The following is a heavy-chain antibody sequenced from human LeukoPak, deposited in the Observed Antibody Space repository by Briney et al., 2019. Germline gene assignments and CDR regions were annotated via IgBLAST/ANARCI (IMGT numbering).Heavy chain of an antibody. CDR1: GGTFSSYA. J-gene: IGHJ6*03. CDR2: IIPIFGTA. D-gene: IGHD6-6*01. V-gene: IGHV1-69*05. CDR3: ATMYSSSSPHYYSYYMDV. Sequence: ASVKVSCKASGGTFSSYAISWVRQAPGRGLEWMGGIIPIFGTANYARKFQGRVTITTDESTSTAYMELSSLRSEDTAVYYCATMYSSSSPHYYSYYMDVWGKGTTVTVSS.